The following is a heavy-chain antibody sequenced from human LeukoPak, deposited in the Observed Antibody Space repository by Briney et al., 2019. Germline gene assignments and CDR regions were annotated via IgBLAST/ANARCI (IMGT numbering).Heavy chain of an antibody. V-gene: IGHV3-23*01. J-gene: IGHJ4*02. D-gene: IGHD2-2*01. CDR3: ARGLVPAAVEFDY. CDR2: ISGSGGIP. CDR1: GFTFSSYA. Sequence: GGSLRLSCAASGFTFSSYAMNWVRQAPGKGLEWVSCISGSGGIPYYADSVKGRFTISRDNSKNTLFLQMNSLRAEDTATYYCARGLVPAAVEFDYWGQGTLVTVSS.